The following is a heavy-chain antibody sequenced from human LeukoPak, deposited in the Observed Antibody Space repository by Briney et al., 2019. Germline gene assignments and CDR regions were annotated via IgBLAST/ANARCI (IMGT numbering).Heavy chain of an antibody. J-gene: IGHJ4*02. D-gene: IGHD5-24*01. V-gene: IGHV3-23*01. CDR2: LSGSGAST. Sequence: GGSLRLSCAASGFAFSTYAMSWVRQAPGKGLEWVSALSGSGASTYYADSVKGRFTISRDNAKNALYLQMNSLRAEDTAVYYCARGGGRDGYNVDYWGQGTLVTVSS. CDR3: ARGGGRDGYNVDY. CDR1: GFAFSTYA.